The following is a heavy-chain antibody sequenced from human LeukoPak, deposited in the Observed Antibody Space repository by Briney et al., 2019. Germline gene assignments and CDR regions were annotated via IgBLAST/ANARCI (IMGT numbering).Heavy chain of an antibody. Sequence: SETLSLTCTVSGGSISSGGYYWSWIRQHPGKGLEWIGYIYYSGSTYYNPSLKSRVTISVDTSKNQFSLKLSSVTAADTAVYYCARELAYYYDSGGYYLENAFDIWGQGTMVTVSS. D-gene: IGHD3-22*01. CDR1: GGSISSGGYY. J-gene: IGHJ3*02. V-gene: IGHV4-31*03. CDR3: ARELAYYYDSGGYYLENAFDI. CDR2: IYYSGST.